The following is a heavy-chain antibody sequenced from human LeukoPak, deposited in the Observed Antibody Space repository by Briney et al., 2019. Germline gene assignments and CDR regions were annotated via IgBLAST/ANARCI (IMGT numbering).Heavy chain of an antibody. Sequence: ASVKVSCKASGYTFTSYGISWVRQAPGQGLEWMGWISAYNGNTNYAHHLQGRVTMTTDTSTSTAYMELRSLISDDTAVYFCATDDIAVAGTNVDYWGQGTLVTVSS. V-gene: IGHV1-18*01. CDR1: GYTFTSYG. J-gene: IGHJ4*02. CDR3: ATDDIAVAGTNVDY. CDR2: ISAYNGNT. D-gene: IGHD6-19*01.